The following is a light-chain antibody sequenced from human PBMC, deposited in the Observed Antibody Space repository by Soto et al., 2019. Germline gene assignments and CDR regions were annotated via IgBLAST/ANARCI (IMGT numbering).Light chain of an antibody. J-gene: IGKJ5*01. CDR1: QDISSW. CDR2: AAS. V-gene: IGKV1-12*01. Sequence: DFQMTQSPASLSASVGDRVTITCQASQDISSWLAWYQQKPGKAPKLLIYAASSLQSGVPSRFSGSGSGTDFTLTISSLQPEDFATYYCQQANSFPITFGQGTRREIK. CDR3: QQANSFPIT.